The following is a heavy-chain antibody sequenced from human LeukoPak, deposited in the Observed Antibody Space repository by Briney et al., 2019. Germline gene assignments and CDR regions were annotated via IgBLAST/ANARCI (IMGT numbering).Heavy chain of an antibody. CDR2: IYNIWST. J-gene: IGHJ4*02. Sequence: SATLSLTCTVSGGSISTYHWNLIRQPPGKGLEWIGYIYNIWSTNYNTSLKSRFTISIDASKNQFSLKLSSVTAADTAVYYCARERGYDSSGYYFYYFDDWGQGTLVTVSS. CDR3: ARERGYDSSGYYFYYFDD. V-gene: IGHV4-59*01. CDR1: GGSISTYH. D-gene: IGHD3-22*01.